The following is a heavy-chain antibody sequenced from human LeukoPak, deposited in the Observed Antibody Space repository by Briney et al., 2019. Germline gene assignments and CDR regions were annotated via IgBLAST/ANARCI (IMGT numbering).Heavy chain of an antibody. CDR3: AGDDGQLWDY. D-gene: IGHD5-18*01. CDR1: GYTFTSYG. J-gene: IGHJ4*02. Sequence: ASVKVSCKASGYTFTSYGIRWVRQAPGQGQEWMGWINTYNGNTNYAQKLQGRVTMTTDTSTSTAYMELRSLRSDDTAVYYCAGDDGQLWDYWGQGTLVTVSS. CDR2: INTYNGNT. V-gene: IGHV1-18*01.